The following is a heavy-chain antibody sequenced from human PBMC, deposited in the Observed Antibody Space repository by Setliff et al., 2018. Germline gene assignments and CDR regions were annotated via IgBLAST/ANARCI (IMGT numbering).Heavy chain of an antibody. Sequence: PSETLSLTCAVSGGSISSGDASWSWVRQPPGKGLEWIGYIYHAGSSNYATNYNPSLKSRVTILSDTSKNQFSLILSSVTAADTAVYYCASERESASRQTYFDSWGQGTLVTVSS. D-gene: IGHD2-15*01. CDR3: ASERESASRQTYFDS. V-gene: IGHV4-30-2*02. CDR1: GGSISSGDAS. CDR2: IYHAGSSNYAT. J-gene: IGHJ4*02.